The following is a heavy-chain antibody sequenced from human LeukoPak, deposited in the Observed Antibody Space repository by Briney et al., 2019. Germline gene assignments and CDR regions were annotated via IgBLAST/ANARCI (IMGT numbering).Heavy chain of an antibody. Sequence: ASVTVSCKASGGTFSSYAISWVRQAPGQGLEWMGGILPIFGTANYALKFQGRVTITTDESTSTAYMELSSLRSEDTAVYYCARFVDILTGSAQIGAFDIWGQGTMVTVSS. V-gene: IGHV1-69*05. J-gene: IGHJ3*02. CDR3: ARFVDILTGSAQIGAFDI. CDR1: GGTFSSYA. CDR2: ILPIFGTA. D-gene: IGHD3-9*01.